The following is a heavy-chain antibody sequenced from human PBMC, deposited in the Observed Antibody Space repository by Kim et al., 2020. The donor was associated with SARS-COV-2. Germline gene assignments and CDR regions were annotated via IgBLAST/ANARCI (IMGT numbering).Heavy chain of an antibody. D-gene: IGHD3-3*01. CDR1: GYTLTELS. CDR2: FDPEDGET. J-gene: IGHJ6*02. V-gene: IGHV1-24*01. CDR3: ATAGIAGFLEWLQNYGMDV. Sequence: ASVKVSCKVSGYTLTELSMHWVRQAPGKGLEWMGGFDPEDGETIYAQKFQGRVTMTEDTSTDTAYMELSSLRSEDTAVYYCATAGIAGFLEWLQNYGMDVWGQGTTVTVSS.